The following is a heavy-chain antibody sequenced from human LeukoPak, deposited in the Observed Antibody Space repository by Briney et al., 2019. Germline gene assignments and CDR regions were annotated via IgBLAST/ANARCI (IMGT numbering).Heavy chain of an antibody. CDR2: ISGSGGST. V-gene: IGHV3-23*01. CDR1: GFTFSSYA. J-gene: IGHJ6*02. CDR3: AKRALRYFDWLSPSAPYGMDV. Sequence: SGGSLRLSCAASGFTFSSYAMSWVRQAPGKGLEWVSAISGSGGSTYYADSVKGRVTISRDNSKNTLYLQMHSLRAEDTAVYYCAKRALRYFDWLSPSAPYGMDVWGQGTTVTVSS. D-gene: IGHD3-9*01.